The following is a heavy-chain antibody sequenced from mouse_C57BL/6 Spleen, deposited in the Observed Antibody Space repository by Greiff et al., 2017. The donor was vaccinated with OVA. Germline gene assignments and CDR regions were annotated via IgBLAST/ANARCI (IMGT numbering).Heavy chain of an antibody. CDR3: TTYGSFAY. CDR1: GFTIKDDY. D-gene: IGHD1-1*01. J-gene: IGHJ3*01. Sequence: VQLKESGAELVRPGASVTLSCTASGFTIKDDYLHWVKQTPEQGLEWIGWIDPENGVTEYASKFQGQAIITADTSSNTAYLQLSSLTSEDTAVYYCTTYGSFAYWGQGTLVTVSA. V-gene: IGHV14-4*01. CDR2: IDPENGVT.